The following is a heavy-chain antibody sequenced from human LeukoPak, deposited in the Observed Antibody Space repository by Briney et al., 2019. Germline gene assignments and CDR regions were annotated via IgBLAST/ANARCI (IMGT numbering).Heavy chain of an antibody. CDR3: AKDWRDYGDYHAFDM. CDR1: GFTLSGYA. D-gene: IGHD4-17*01. CDR2: FDGGGRNT. J-gene: IGHJ3*02. Sequence: GGSLRLSCAASGFTLSGYAMTWVRQAPGKGLEWVSAFDGGGRNTHHADSVKGRFTISRDNSKNTLYLQMSSLRAEDTAIYYCAKDWRDYGDYHAFDMWGQGTMVTVSS. V-gene: IGHV3-23*01.